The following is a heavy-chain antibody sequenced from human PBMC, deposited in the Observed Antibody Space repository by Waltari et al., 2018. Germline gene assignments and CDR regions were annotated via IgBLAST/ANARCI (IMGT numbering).Heavy chain of an antibody. J-gene: IGHJ4*02. V-gene: IGHV3-33*01. CDR2: IWYDGSNK. Sequence: QVQLVESGGGVVQPGRSLRLSCAASGFTFSSYGMHWVRQAPGKGLEWVAVIWYDGSNKYYADSVKGRFTISRDNSKNTLYLQMNSLRAEDTAVYYCARHPQLWFGELSDYWGQGTLVTVSS. D-gene: IGHD3-10*01. CDR1: GFTFSSYG. CDR3: ARHPQLWFGELSDY.